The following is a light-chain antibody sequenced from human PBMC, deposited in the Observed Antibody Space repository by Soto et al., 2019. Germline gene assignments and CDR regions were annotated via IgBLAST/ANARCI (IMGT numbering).Light chain of an antibody. CDR2: DDR. J-gene: IGLJ2*01. V-gene: IGLV3-21*02. CDR3: EVWDSSSDHPVG. Sequence: SYELTQPPSVSVAPGQKARITGGGTKIGSKSVNWYQQKPGQAPVLVVYDDRNRPSGNPERFAGSNSGNTATMSISRVEAVDAADYAWEVWDSSSDHPVGFSGGTRL. CDR1: KIGSKS.